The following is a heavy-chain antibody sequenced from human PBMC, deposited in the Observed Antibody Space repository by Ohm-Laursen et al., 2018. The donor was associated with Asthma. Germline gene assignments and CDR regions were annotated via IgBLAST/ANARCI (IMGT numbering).Heavy chain of an antibody. Sequence: SLRLSCAASGFTFSSYAMHWVRQAPGKGLEWVAVISYDGSNKYYADSVKGRFTISRDNSKNTLYLQMNSLRAEDTAVYYCARDGQGAYCGGDCYSSFDYWGQGTLVTVSS. CDR1: GFTFSSYA. CDR2: ISYDGSNK. V-gene: IGHV3-30*04. CDR3: ARDGQGAYCGGDCYSSFDY. J-gene: IGHJ4*02. D-gene: IGHD2-21*02.